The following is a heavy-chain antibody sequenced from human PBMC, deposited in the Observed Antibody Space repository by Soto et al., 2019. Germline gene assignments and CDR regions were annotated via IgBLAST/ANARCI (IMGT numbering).Heavy chain of an antibody. Sequence: SETLSLTCAVSGGSISSSNWWSWVRQPPGKGLEWIGEINHSGSTNYNPSLKSRVTISVDTSKNQFSLKLSSVTAADTAVYYCAREKATTMVWGVINWFDPWGQGTLVTVSS. CDR3: AREKATTMVWGVINWFDP. J-gene: IGHJ5*02. CDR2: INHSGST. CDR1: GGSISSSNW. V-gene: IGHV4-4*02. D-gene: IGHD3-10*01.